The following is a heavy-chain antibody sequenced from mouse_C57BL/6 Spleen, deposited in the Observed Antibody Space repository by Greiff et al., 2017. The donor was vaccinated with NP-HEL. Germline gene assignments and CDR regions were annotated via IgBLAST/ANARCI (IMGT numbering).Heavy chain of an antibody. CDR1: GYSITSGYY. Sequence: ESGPGLVKPSPSLSLTCSVTGYSITSGYYWNWIRQFPGNKLEWMGYISYDGSNNYNPSLKNRISITRDTSKNQFFLKLNSVTTEDTATYYCAREDPTGTFDYWGQGTTLTVSS. V-gene: IGHV3-6*01. J-gene: IGHJ2*01. D-gene: IGHD4-1*02. CDR2: ISYDGSN. CDR3: AREDPTGTFDY.